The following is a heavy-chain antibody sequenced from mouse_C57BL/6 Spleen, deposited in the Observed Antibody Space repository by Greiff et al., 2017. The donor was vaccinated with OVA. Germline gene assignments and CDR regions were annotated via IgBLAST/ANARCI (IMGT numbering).Heavy chain of an antibody. J-gene: IGHJ4*01. D-gene: IGHD2-12*01. V-gene: IGHV1-52*01. CDR3: ARSVYCYDEGSRGYAMDY. CDR2: IDPSDSET. Sequence: QVQLQQPGAELVRPGSSVKLSCKASGYTFTSYWMHWVKQRPIQGLEWIGNIDPSDSETHYNQKFKDKATLTVDKSSSTAYMQLSSLTSEDSAVXYWARSVYCYDEGSRGYAMDYWGQGTSVTVSS. CDR1: GYTFTSYW.